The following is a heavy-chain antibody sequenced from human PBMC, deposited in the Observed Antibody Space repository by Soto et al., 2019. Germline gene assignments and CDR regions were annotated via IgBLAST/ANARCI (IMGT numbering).Heavy chain of an antibody. V-gene: IGHV3-23*01. CDR3: AKSSPISQPPDTIFGVVISYYYYGMDV. CDR1: GFTFSSYA. Sequence: GGSLRLSCAASGFTFSSYAMSWVRQAPGKGLEWVSAISGSGGSTYYADSVKGRFTISRDNSKNTLYLQMNSLRAEDTAVYYCAKSSPISQPPDTIFGVVISYYYYGMDVWGQGTTVTVSS. J-gene: IGHJ6*02. CDR2: ISGSGGST. D-gene: IGHD3-3*01.